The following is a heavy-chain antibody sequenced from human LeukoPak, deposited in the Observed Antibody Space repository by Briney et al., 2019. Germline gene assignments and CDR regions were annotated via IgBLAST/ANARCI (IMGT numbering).Heavy chain of an antibody. V-gene: IGHV4-31*03. D-gene: IGHD6-6*01. CDR1: GGSISSGGYY. CDR2: IYYSGST. J-gene: IGHJ6*03. Sequence: SETLSLTCTVSGGSISSGGYYWSWIRQHPGKGLEWIGYIYYSGSTYYNPSLKSRVTILVGTSKNQFSLKLSSVTAADTAVYYCATSIAARSLGYMDVWGKGTTVTVSS. CDR3: ATSIAARSLGYMDV.